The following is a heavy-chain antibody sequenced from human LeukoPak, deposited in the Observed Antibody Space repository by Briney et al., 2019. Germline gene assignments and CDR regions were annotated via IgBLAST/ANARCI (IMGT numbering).Heavy chain of an antibody. CDR1: GGSISSGSYY. D-gene: IGHD3-10*01. Sequence: SQTLSLTCTVSGGSISSGSYYWRWIRQPGGKGLEWIGSIYTSGSNNYNPSLKSRVTISVDTSKNQFSLKLSSVTAADTAVYYCARGTDYYGSGSHFDYWGQGTLVTVSS. CDR3: ARGTDYYGSGSHFDY. V-gene: IGHV4-61*02. J-gene: IGHJ4*02. CDR2: IYTSGSN.